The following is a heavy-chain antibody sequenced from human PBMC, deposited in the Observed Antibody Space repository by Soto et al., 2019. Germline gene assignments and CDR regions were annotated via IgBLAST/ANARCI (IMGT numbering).Heavy chain of an antibody. CDR2: IKRDGSEK. CDR3: GRVCGGDCGGAFDL. Sequence: PGGSLRLSCAASGFIFSNYWMTWVRQAPGKGLEWVANIKRDGSEKDYVGSVKGRFTISRDNAKNSLYLQMNSLRAEDTAVYYCGRVCGGDCGGAFDLWGQGTMVTVSS. J-gene: IGHJ3*01. CDR1: GFIFSNYW. D-gene: IGHD2-21*02. V-gene: IGHV3-7*03.